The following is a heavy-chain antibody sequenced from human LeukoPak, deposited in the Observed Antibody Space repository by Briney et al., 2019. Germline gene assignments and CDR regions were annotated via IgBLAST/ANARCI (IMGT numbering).Heavy chain of an antibody. CDR3: AKDRPNYFGSNGHYYRRNGDS. CDR2: ITSSGDTT. CDR1: GFTFSIYA. V-gene: IGHV3-23*01. J-gene: IGHJ5*01. D-gene: IGHD3-10*01. Sequence: GGSLRLSCTASGFTFSIYAMSWLRQAPGRGLEWVSAITSSGDTTFYADSVRGRFTISRDNSKNTLYLQMSSLRAEDTAVFYCAKDRPNYFGSNGHYYRRNGDSWGQGTLVTVSS.